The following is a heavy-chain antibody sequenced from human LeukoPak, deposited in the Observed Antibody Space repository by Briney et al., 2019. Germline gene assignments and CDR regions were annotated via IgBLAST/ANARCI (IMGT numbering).Heavy chain of an antibody. CDR3: AKDMGAGGRYYYYGMDV. V-gene: IGHV3-9*01. CDR2: ISWNSGSI. J-gene: IGHJ6*02. CDR1: GFTFDDYA. D-gene: IGHD3-16*01. Sequence: SLILSCAASGFTFDDYAMHWVRQAPGKGLEWVSGISWNSGSIGYADSVKGRFTISRDNAKNSLYLQMSSLRAEDTALYYCAKDMGAGGRYYYYGMDVWGQGTTVTVSS.